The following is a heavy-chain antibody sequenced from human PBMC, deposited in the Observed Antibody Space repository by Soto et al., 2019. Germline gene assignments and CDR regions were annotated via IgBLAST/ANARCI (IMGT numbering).Heavy chain of an antibody. V-gene: IGHV1-69*12. J-gene: IGHJ4*02. D-gene: IGHD6-6*01. CDR2: IIPIFGTA. Sequence: QVQLVQSGAEVKKPGSSVKVSCKASGGTFSSYAISWVRQAPGQGLEWMGGIIPIFGTANYEQKFQGRVTITADESTSTAYMELSSLRSEDTAVYYCAVTAKQLVGASGEYYFDYWGQGTLVTVSS. CDR1: GGTFSSYA. CDR3: AVTAKQLVGASGEYYFDY.